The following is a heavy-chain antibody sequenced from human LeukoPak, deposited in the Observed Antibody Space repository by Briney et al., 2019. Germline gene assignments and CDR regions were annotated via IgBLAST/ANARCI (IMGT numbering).Heavy chain of an antibody. Sequence: GRSLRLSCAASGFTFSSYAMHWVRQAPGKGLEWVAVISYDGSNKYYADSVKGRFTISRDNSKNTLYLQMNSLRAEDTAAYYCARDTVQWLIDYWGQGTLVTVSS. CDR2: ISYDGSNK. CDR1: GFTFSSYA. J-gene: IGHJ4*02. D-gene: IGHD5-12*01. V-gene: IGHV3-30-3*01. CDR3: ARDTVQWLIDY.